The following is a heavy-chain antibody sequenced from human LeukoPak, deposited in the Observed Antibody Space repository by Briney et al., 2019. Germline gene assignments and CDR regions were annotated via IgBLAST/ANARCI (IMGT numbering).Heavy chain of an antibody. D-gene: IGHD2-15*01. Sequence: ASVKVSCKASGYIFTNYFIHWVRQAPGQGLEWITIISPGDGNRVYGPKFQGRVTVTSDTSTSTVYMELSSLRSEDTAVYYCAREKFGGYFDYWGQGTLVTVSS. V-gene: IGHV1-46*01. J-gene: IGHJ4*02. CDR3: AREKFGGYFDY. CDR2: ISPGDGNR. CDR1: GYIFTNYF.